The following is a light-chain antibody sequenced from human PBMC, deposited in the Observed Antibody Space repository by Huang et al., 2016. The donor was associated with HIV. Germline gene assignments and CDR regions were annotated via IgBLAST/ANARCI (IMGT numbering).Light chain of an antibody. V-gene: IGKV3-15*01. CDR1: QSVSSN. J-gene: IGKJ4*01. CDR2: CAS. Sequence: EIVMTQSPVTLSVSPGERATLSCRDSQSVSSNLAWYQQKPGQAPRLLIYCASTRATGIPARFSGSGSGTEFTLIISSLQSEDFAVYYCQQYYSWPLTFGGGTKVEIK. CDR3: QQYYSWPLT.